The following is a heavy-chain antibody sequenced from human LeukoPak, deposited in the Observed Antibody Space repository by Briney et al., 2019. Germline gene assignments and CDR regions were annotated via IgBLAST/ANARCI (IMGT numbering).Heavy chain of an antibody. CDR3: ASPAAGIAG. D-gene: IGHD6-13*01. V-gene: IGHV3-30-3*01. CDR2: ISYDGSNK. CDR1: GFTFSGYA. J-gene: IGHJ4*02. Sequence: GGSLRLSCAASGFTFSGYAMSWVRQAPGKGLEWVAVISYDGSNKYYADSVKGRFTISRDNSKNTPYLQMNSLRAEDTAVYYCASPAAGIAGGGQGTLVTVSS.